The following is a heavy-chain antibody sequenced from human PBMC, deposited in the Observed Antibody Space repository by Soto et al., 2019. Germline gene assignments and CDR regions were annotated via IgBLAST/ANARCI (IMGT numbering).Heavy chain of an antibody. D-gene: IGHD3-22*01. V-gene: IGHV3-48*01. J-gene: IGHJ4*02. CDR3: ARDDSRYYDDGSGYHFDY. CDR2: ISDSSSTI. Sequence: GGSLRLSCAASGFTFSTYNMNWVRQAPGKGLGWVSYISDSSSTIHYADSVKGRFTISRDNAKNSLYLQMNSLRAEDTAVYYCARDDSRYYDDGSGYHFDYWGRGALVTVPS. CDR1: GFTFSTYN.